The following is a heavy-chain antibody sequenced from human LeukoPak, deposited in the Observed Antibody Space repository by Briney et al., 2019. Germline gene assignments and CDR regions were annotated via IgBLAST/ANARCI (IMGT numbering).Heavy chain of an antibody. CDR3: ARLSGSGSYYKGIFDY. V-gene: IGHV4-61*02. CDR1: GGSISSSNYY. CDR2: IYTSEST. D-gene: IGHD3-10*01. Sequence: PSETLSLTCSVSGGSISSSNYYWSWIRQPAGKGLEWIGRIYTSESTNYNPSLKSRVTISVDTSRNQFSLKLSSVTAADTAVYYCARLSGSGSYYKGIFDYWGQGTLVTVSS. J-gene: IGHJ4*02.